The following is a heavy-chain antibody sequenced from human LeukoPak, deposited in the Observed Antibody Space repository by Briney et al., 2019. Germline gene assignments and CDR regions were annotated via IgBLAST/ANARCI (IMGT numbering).Heavy chain of an antibody. CDR2: IKQDGSEK. V-gene: IGHV3-7*03. CDR3: ARPPRYYGDYPAFDY. J-gene: IGHJ4*02. Sequence: GGSLRLSCAASGFTFSSYWMSWVRQAPGKGLEWVANIKQDGSEKYYVDSVKGRFTISRDNAKNSLYLQMNSLRAEDTAVYYCARPPRYYGDYPAFDYWGQGTLVTVSS. CDR1: GFTFSSYW. D-gene: IGHD4-17*01.